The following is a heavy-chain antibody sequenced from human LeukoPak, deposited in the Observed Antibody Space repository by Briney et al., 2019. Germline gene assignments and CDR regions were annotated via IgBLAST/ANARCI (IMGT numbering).Heavy chain of an antibody. J-gene: IGHJ4*02. CDR1: GGSFTSYY. Sequence: PSETLSLTCTVSGGSFTSYYWTWIRQPPGKGLGWIGYIYYSGSTNYNPSLRSRVTISVDTSKNQFSLKLSSVTAADTAVYYCARQGRGYGGNSDYWGQGTLVTVSS. D-gene: IGHD4-23*01. CDR3: ARQGRGYGGNSDY. V-gene: IGHV4-59*08. CDR2: IYYSGST.